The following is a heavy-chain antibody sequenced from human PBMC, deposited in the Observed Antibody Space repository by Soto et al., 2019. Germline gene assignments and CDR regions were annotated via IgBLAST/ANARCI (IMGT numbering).Heavy chain of an antibody. D-gene: IGHD3-10*01. J-gene: IGHJ4*02. Sequence: GGSLRLSCAASGFTFSSYAMSWVRQAPGKGLEWVAVIWFDGSNKYYADSVKGRFTLSRDNSKNTMYLQMNGLRAEDTGVFYCARDPSHGSGSYLDYWGQGTLVTVSS. V-gene: IGHV3-33*08. CDR2: IWFDGSNK. CDR1: GFTFSSYA. CDR3: ARDPSHGSGSYLDY.